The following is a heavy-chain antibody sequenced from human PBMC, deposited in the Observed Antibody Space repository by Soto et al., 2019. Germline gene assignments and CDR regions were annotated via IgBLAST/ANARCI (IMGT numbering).Heavy chain of an antibody. CDR3: ARGFRNGFNV. D-gene: IGHD2-8*01. CDR1: GFTFSGYS. J-gene: IGHJ6*02. Sequence: EVQLVESGGGLVKPGGSLRLSCVASGFTFSGYSINWVRQAPGKGLEGDSYISGPSIYIYYADSVKGRYTNSKDNAKSAVYLQMNSLRAEDTAVYYCARGFRNGFNVWGQGTTVSVSS. CDR2: ISGPSIYI. V-gene: IGHV3-21*01.